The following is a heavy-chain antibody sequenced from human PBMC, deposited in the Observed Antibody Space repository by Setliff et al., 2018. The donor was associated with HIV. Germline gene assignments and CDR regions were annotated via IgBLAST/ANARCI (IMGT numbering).Heavy chain of an antibody. J-gene: IGHJ6*03. Sequence: SETLSLTCSVSGDSINSGGYYWSWLRQHPGKGLEWIGYIYYKRNTYYNPSLKSRVSVSLDTSKNQFSLQLSSVTAADTAVYYCARDRGAARPVYMDVWGKGTTVTVSS. CDR1: GDSINSGGYY. D-gene: IGHD6-6*01. V-gene: IGHV4-31*03. CDR2: IYYKRNT. CDR3: ARDRGAARPVYMDV.